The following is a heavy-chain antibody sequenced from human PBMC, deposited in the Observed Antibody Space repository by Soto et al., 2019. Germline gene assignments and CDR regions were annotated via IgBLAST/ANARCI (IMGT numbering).Heavy chain of an antibody. CDR2: IYYSGST. J-gene: IGHJ6*03. Sequence: SETLPGTCSVCCGSISSWSYYWGWIRQAPGQGLEWIGSIYYSGSTYYNPSLKSRVTISVDTSKNQFSLKLSSVTAADTAVYYCARKWEGYYYYYMDVWGKGTTVTVSS. D-gene: IGHD1-26*01. CDR1: CGSISSWSYY. CDR3: ARKWEGYYYYYMDV. V-gene: IGHV4-39*01.